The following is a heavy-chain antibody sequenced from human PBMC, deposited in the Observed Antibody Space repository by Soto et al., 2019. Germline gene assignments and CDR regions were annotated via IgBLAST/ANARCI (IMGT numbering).Heavy chain of an antibody. CDR1: GYTFTGYY. CDR3: ASSELTFGEETWFDP. J-gene: IGHJ5*02. Sequence: ASVKVSCKASGYTFTGYYMHWVRQAPGQGLEWMGWINPNSGGTNYAQKCQGWVTMTRDTSISTPYLELSRLRSEDTAVYSCASSELTFGEETWFDPWGKGTLVTVSS. D-gene: IGHD3-10*01. V-gene: IGHV1-2*04. CDR2: INPNSGGT.